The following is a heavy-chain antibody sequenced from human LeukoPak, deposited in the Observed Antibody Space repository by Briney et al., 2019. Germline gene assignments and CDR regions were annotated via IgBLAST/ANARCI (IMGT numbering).Heavy chain of an antibody. Sequence: AGSLTLSCAGSGFIFDDYGMSWVRQAPGKGLEWVLSLSSSSRYIYYAVSVKGRFTISRDNAKNSLYLQMNSLRAEDTAVYYCARADWDTAMIDYWGQGTLVTVSS. D-gene: IGHD5-18*01. CDR3: ARADWDTAMIDY. J-gene: IGHJ4*02. V-gene: IGHV3-21*01. CDR2: LSSSSRYI. CDR1: GFIFDDYG.